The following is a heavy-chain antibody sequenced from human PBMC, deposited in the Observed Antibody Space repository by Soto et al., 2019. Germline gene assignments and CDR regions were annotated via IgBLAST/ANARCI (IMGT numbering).Heavy chain of an antibody. CDR3: ARKDSGYADYMDV. CDR1: GGSISRGGYY. V-gene: IGHV4-31*03. Sequence: SETLSLTCTVSGGSISRGGYYWSGIRQHPGKGLEWIGYIYYSGGTYYNPSLKSRVTISVDTSENQFSLRLSSVTAADTAVYYCARKDSGYADYMDVWGKGTTVTVSS. J-gene: IGHJ6*03. CDR2: IYYSGGT. D-gene: IGHD5-12*01.